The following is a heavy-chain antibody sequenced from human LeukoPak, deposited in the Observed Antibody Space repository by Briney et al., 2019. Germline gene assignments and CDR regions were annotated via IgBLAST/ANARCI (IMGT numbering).Heavy chain of an antibody. CDR1: GFTFSSYW. Sequence: GGSLRLSCAASGFTFSSYWMHWVRQAPGKGLVWVSRINSGGSSTSYADSVKGRFTISRDNAKNTLYLQMNSLRAEDTAVYYCARGGVYYYDSSATFDYWGQGTLVTVSS. D-gene: IGHD3-22*01. V-gene: IGHV3-74*01. J-gene: IGHJ4*02. CDR3: ARGGVYYYDSSATFDY. CDR2: INSGGSST.